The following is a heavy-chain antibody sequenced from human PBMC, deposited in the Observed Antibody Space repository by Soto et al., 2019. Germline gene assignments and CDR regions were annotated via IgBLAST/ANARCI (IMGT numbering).Heavy chain of an antibody. CDR1: GYTFTSYG. CDR3: ARDLERITRIVVAFDAFDI. J-gene: IGHJ3*02. D-gene: IGHD3-22*01. Sequence: QVQLVQSGAEVKKPGASVKVSCKASGYTFTSYGISWVRQAPGQGLEWMGWISAYNGNTNYAQTLQGRVTMTTDTTTSTAYMELRRLRSDDTAVYYCARDLERITRIVVAFDAFDIWGQGTMVTVSS. V-gene: IGHV1-18*04. CDR2: ISAYNGNT.